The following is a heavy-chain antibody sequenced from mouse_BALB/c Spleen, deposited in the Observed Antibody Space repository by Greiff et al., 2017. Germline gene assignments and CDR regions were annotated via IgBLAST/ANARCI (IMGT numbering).Heavy chain of an antibody. J-gene: IGHJ4*01. CDR2: INPSTGYT. Sequence: QVQLQQSGAELAKPGASVKMSCKASGYTFTSYWMHWVKQRPGQGLEWIGYINPSTGYTEYNQKFKDKATLTADKSSSTAYMQLSSLTSEDSAVYYCANPYDYDAMDYWGQGTSVTVSS. V-gene: IGHV1-7*01. CDR1: GYTFTSYW. CDR3: ANPYDYDAMDY.